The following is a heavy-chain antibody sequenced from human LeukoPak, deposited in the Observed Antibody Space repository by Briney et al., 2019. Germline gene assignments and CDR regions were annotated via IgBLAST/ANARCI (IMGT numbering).Heavy chain of an antibody. CDR2: IYYSGST. J-gene: IGHJ5*02. V-gene: IGHV4-39*01. CDR1: GGSISSSSYY. CDR3: ARQARWFDP. Sequence: SETLSLTCTVSGGSISSSSYYWGWIRQPPGKGLEWIGSIYYSGSTYYNPSLKSRVAISVDTSKNQFSLKLSSVTAADTAVYYCARQARWFDPWGQGTLVTVSS.